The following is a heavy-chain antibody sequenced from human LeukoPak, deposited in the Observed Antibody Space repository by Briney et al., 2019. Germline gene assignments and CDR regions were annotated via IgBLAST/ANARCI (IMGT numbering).Heavy chain of an antibody. CDR2: FDPEDGET. CDR1: GYTLIELP. D-gene: IGHD1-26*01. J-gene: IGHJ4*02. Sequence: ASVKVSCKVSGYTLIELPMHWVRQAPGKGLEWMGGFDPEDGETIYARKFQGRVTMTEDTSTDTAYMELSSLRSEDTAVYYCATDRVVEPTLFDYWGQGTLVTVSS. V-gene: IGHV1-24*01. CDR3: ATDRVVEPTLFDY.